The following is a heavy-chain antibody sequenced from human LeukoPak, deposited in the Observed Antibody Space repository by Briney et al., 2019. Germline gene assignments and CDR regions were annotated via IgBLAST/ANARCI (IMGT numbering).Heavy chain of an antibody. CDR1: GFTFGTYS. Sequence: PGGSLRLSCAASGFTFGTYSMNWVRQAPGKGLEWISYISSSSSTIYYADSVKGRFTFSRDNSNNTLTLHMNSLRTEDTSIYFCAKGAWAADGPMGNNFASWGQGSLVTVSS. CDR3: AKGAWAADGPMGNNFAS. J-gene: IGHJ4*02. D-gene: IGHD6-13*01. V-gene: IGHV3-48*01. CDR2: ISSSSSTI.